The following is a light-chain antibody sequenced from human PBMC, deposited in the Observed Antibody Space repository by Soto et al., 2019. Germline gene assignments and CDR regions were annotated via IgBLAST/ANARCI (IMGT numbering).Light chain of an antibody. CDR1: NIGSKS. V-gene: IGLV3-21*02. Sequence: SYDLTQPPSVSVAPGQTARITFGGNNIGSKSVHWYQQKPGQAPVLVVYDDSDRPSGIPERFSGSNSGNTATLTISRVEAGDEADYYCQVWDSSSDHTYVFGTGTKVTVL. CDR3: QVWDSSSDHTYV. J-gene: IGLJ1*01. CDR2: DDS.